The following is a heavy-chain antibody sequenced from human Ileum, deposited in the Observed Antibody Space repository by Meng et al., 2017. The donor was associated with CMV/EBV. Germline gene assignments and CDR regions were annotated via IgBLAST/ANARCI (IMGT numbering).Heavy chain of an antibody. V-gene: IGHV4-39*07. Sequence: GSLRLSCTVSGDSISSSGFYWGSIRQSPGRWLAWIASIHRTGDAYHNPSLNGRVTISVDTSKNQFSMRLISVTAADTAMYYCARRVGRYYDSSGGIDYWGRRTQVTVSS. D-gene: IGHD3-22*01. CDR3: ARRVGRYYDSSGGIDY. J-gene: IGHJ4*02. CDR2: IHRTGDA. CDR1: GDSISSSGFY.